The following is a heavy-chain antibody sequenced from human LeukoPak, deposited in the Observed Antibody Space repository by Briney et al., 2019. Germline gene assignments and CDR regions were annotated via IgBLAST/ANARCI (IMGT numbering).Heavy chain of an antibody. D-gene: IGHD6-19*01. J-gene: IGHJ4*02. CDR3: ARGVAGYFDY. V-gene: IGHV1-46*01. CDR1: GYTFTSHY. Sequence: ASVKVSCKASGYTFTSHYIHWVRQAPGQGLEWMGIINPSGGYTTYAQEFQGRVTMTRDTSTGTVYMELSSLRSEDTAVYYCARGVAGYFDYWGQGTLVTVSS. CDR2: INPSGGYT.